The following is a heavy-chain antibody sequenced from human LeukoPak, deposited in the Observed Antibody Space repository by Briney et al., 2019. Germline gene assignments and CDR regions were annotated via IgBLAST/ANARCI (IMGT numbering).Heavy chain of an antibody. CDR3: ARGTRYSQRSEFDY. CDR1: GGTFSSYA. Sequence: RASVKVSCKASGGTFSSYAISWVRQAPGQGLEWMGGIIPIFGTANYAQKFQGRVTMTRDTSTSTVYMELSSLRSEDTAVYYCARGTRYSQRSEFDYWGQGTLVTVSS. J-gene: IGHJ4*02. V-gene: IGHV1-69*05. D-gene: IGHD5-18*01. CDR2: IIPIFGTA.